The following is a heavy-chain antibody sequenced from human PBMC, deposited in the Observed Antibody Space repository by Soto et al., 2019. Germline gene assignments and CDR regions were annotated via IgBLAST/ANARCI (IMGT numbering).Heavy chain of an antibody. CDR2: VSGYNGDT. D-gene: IGHD2-8*01. Sequence: QGQLVQSGPEVKKPGASVKVSCKASGYTFSRYGISWVRQAPGQGLEWMGWVSGYNGDTKYAQKVQGRVTMTIDTSTYTAYMELRSLTSDDTAKYYCAENGQPHYYYYGMDVWGQGNTVTVSS. CDR1: GYTFSRYG. CDR3: AENGQPHYYYYGMDV. V-gene: IGHV1-18*01. J-gene: IGHJ6*02.